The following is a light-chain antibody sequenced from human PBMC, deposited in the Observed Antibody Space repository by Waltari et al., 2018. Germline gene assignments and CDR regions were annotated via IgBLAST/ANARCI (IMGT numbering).Light chain of an antibody. Sequence: SSELTQDPAVSVALGQTVRITCQGDSLRSYYASWYQQKPGQAPVLVIYGKNNRPSGIPDRFSGASSGKTASLTITGAQAEDEADYYCNSRDSSGNHLKVVFGGGTKLTVL. CDR1: SLRSYY. CDR3: NSRDSSGNHLKVV. V-gene: IGLV3-19*01. CDR2: GKN. J-gene: IGLJ2*01.